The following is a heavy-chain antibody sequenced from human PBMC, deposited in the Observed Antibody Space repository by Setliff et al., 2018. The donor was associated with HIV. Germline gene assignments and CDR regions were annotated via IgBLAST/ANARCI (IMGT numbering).Heavy chain of an antibody. J-gene: IGHJ6*02. V-gene: IGHV4-4*02. CDR2: IYHSEYT. CDR1: GGSISSDNW. D-gene: IGHD2-2*01. CDR3: ARDHCSGTNCYGVDYYGMDV. Sequence: SETLSLTCAVSGGSISSDNWWTWVRQPPGKGLEWIGEIYHSEYTNYNASLKNRVSISVDKSKNQFSLKLPSVTAADTAVCYRARDHCSGTNCYGVDYYGMDVWGQGTTVTVSS.